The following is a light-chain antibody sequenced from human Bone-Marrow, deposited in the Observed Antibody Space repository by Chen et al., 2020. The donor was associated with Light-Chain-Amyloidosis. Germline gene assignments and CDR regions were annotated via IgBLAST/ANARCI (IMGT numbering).Light chain of an antibody. CDR3: QSYDTALLSLV. Sequence: QSVLTQPPSMSEAPGQRVTISCPRSRSNLGAGYDVHWYQQLPGTSPKLLIYDSDIRPSGVPDRFSASKSGTSASLSITGLQVADEADYYCQSYDTALLSLVFGGGTKLTV. V-gene: IGLV1-40*01. CDR1: RSNLGAGYD. CDR2: DSD. J-gene: IGLJ2*01.